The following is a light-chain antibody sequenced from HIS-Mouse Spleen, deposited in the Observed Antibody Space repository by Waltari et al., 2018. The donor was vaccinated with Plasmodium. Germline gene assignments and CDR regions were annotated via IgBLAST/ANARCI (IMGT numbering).Light chain of an antibody. V-gene: IGLV3-25*03. Sequence: SYELTQPPSVSVSPGQTARITCSGDALPKQYAYWYQQKPGQAPVLVINKDSERPSGCPERFSGSSSGTTVTLTISGVQAEDEADYYCQSADSSGTPNWVFGGGTKLTVL. CDR1: ALPKQY. CDR2: KDS. CDR3: QSADSSGTPNWV. J-gene: IGLJ3*02.